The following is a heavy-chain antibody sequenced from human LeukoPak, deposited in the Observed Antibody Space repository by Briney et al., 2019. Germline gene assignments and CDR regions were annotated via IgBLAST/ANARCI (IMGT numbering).Heavy chain of an antibody. J-gene: IGHJ4*02. CDR3: ARGSVTTTVDY. CDR2: IDPYSGVT. V-gene: IGHV1-2*02. D-gene: IGHD4-11*01. Sequence: ASVKVSCKASEYAFTSYYVHWGRQAPGHGLESMGWIDPYSGVTNYAQKFQDRVITTRDTSFTTAYMELSRLMSAETAVDCCARGSVTTTVDYWGQGTLVTVSS. CDR1: EYAFTSYY.